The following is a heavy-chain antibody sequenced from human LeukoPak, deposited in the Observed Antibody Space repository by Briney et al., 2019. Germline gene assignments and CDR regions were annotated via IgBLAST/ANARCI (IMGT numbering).Heavy chain of an antibody. CDR1: GGSISSGSYY. CDR3: AKHGGESIVAMILHAFDI. V-gene: IGHV4-39*07. D-gene: IGHD5-12*01. CDR2: VFYSGST. Sequence: SETLSLTCTVSGGSISSGSYYWGWIRQPPGKGLEWIGSVFYSGSTYYNPSLKSRVTISVDTSKNQFSLRLSSVTAADTAGYYFAKHGGESIVAMILHAFDIWGQGTMATVSS. J-gene: IGHJ3*02.